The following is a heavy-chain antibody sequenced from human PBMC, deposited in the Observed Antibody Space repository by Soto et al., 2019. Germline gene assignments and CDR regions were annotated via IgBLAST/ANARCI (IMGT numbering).Heavy chain of an antibody. CDR1: VFTFSSHA. CDR3: AKDSDSYISGRYGMDV. J-gene: IGHJ6*02. V-gene: IGHV3-23*01. CDR2: ISSGGANT. Sequence: EVQLLESGGGLVQPGGSLRLSCAASVFTFSSHAMNWVRQAPGKGLEWVSTISSGGANTYSADSVKGRFTISRDNSRKTWYLKRNSLRAEDTAVYYGAKDSDSYISGRYGMDVWGQGTTVTVSS. D-gene: IGHD6-19*01.